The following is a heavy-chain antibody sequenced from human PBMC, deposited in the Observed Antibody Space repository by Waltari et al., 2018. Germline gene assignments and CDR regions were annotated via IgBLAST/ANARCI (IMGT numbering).Heavy chain of an antibody. CDR2: VYYTGST. Sequence: QLQLQESGPRLVKPSETLSLTSSVSGDSITSSNYYWAWIRQPPGKGLEWIGSVYYTGSTYYKASLKSRVTISVDTSKNYFSLSLTSVTATDTAIYFCARTFMVRTIRSRGWFDPWGQGTLVTVSS. D-gene: IGHD3-10*01. CDR1: GDSITSSNYY. V-gene: IGHV4-39*02. CDR3: ARTFMVRTIRSRGWFDP. J-gene: IGHJ5*02.